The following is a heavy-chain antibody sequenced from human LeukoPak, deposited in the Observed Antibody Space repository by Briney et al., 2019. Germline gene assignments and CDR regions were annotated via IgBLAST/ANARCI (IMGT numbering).Heavy chain of an antibody. CDR1: GGSISSYY. V-gene: IGHV4-59*01. CDR3: ARGRVLLWFGESTSFDY. D-gene: IGHD3-10*01. Sequence: SETLSLTCTVSGGSISSYYWSWIRQPPGKGLEWIGYIYYSGSTNYNPSLKSRVTISVDTSKNQFSLKLSSVTAADTAVYYCARGRVLLWFGESTSFDYWGQGTLVTVSS. J-gene: IGHJ4*02. CDR2: IYYSGST.